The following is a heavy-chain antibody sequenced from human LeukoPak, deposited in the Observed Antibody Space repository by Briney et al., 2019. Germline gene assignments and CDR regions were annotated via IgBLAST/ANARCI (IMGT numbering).Heavy chain of an antibody. Sequence: GGSLRLSCAASGFTFSSYAMSWVRQAPGKGLEWVSAISGSCGSTYYADSVKGRFTISRDNSKNTLYLQMSSLRAEDTAVYYCAKEGFYCSGGSCYPDYWGQGTLVTVSS. CDR1: GFTFSSYA. CDR3: AKEGFYCSGGSCYPDY. CDR2: ISGSCGST. J-gene: IGHJ4*02. V-gene: IGHV3-23*01. D-gene: IGHD2-15*01.